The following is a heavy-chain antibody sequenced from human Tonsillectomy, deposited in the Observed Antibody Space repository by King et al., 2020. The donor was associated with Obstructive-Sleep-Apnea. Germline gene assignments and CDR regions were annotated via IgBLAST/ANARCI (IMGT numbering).Heavy chain of an antibody. CDR3: AREFGIGIVGATYFDY. CDR1: GYTFTSYG. CDR2: ISAYNGNT. Sequence: VQLVESGAEVKKPGASVKVSCKASGYTFTSYGISWVLPAPGQGLEWMGWISAYNGNTISAQKLQGRVTMTTDTSTSTAYMELRSLRSDDTAVYYCAREFGIGIVGATYFDYWGQGTLVTVSS. V-gene: IGHV1-18*04. J-gene: IGHJ4*02. D-gene: IGHD1-26*01.